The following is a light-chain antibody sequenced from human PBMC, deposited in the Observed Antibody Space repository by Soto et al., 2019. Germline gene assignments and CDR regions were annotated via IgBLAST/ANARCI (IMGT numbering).Light chain of an antibody. CDR3: QQYNNWPPENT. CDR2: GAS. Sequence: EIVMTQSPATLSVSPGERATLSCRASQSVSSNLAWYQQKPGQAPRLLIYGASTRATGIPARFSGSGSGTEFTLTISSRQSEDFAVYYCQQYNNWPPENTFGQGTKLEIK. J-gene: IGKJ2*01. V-gene: IGKV3-15*01. CDR1: QSVSSN.